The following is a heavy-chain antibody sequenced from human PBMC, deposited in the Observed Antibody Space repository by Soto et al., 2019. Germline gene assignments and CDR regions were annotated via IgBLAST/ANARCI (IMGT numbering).Heavy chain of an antibody. CDR3: AKKGAYFYTMDV. V-gene: IGHV3-30*18. J-gene: IGHJ6*02. Sequence: GGSLRLSCAASGFTFSSYGMHWVRQAPGKGLEGVALISYDGSYKNYADSVKGRFTISRDNFKNTLFLQMNSLRAEDTAVYYCAKKGAYFYTMDVWGQGTTVTVSS. CDR2: ISYDGSYK. CDR1: GFTFSSYG.